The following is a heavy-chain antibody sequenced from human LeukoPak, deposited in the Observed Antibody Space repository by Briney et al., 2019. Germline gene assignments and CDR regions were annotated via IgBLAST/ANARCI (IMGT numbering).Heavy chain of an antibody. CDR2: VNHRGDT. D-gene: IGHD1-1*01. V-gene: IGHV4-34*01. CDR1: GGSFTGYY. CDR3: ARGPTISETGYFDY. Sequence: SETLSLTCAVYGGSFTGYYWSWIRQSPGKGLQWIAEVNHRGDTNYNPSVEGRVTISVDTSKNQFSLKVTSLTAADTAVYYCARGPTISETGYFDYRGQGTLVTVSS. J-gene: IGHJ4*03.